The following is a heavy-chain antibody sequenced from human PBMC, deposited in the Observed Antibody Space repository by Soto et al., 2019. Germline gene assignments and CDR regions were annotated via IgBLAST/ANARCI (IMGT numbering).Heavy chain of an antibody. Sequence: QVQLLESGGGVVQPGRSLRLSCAASGFTFSNYAMHWVRQAPGKGLEWVAVISYGGNNTYYADSVKGRFNISRDNSRNTIYLQMNSLRAEATAFYYCARDNYYGSGNYYIWFEPWGQGALVTVSS. CDR1: GFTFSNYA. V-gene: IGHV3-30-3*01. CDR2: ISYGGNNT. CDR3: ARDNYYGSGNYYIWFEP. J-gene: IGHJ5*02. D-gene: IGHD3-10*01.